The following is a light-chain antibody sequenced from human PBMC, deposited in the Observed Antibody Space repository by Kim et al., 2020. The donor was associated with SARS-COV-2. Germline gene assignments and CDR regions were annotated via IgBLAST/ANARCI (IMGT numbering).Light chain of an antibody. V-gene: IGLV3-1*01. Sequence: VSPGQTASITCSGDKLGDKYACWYQQRPGQSPVLVIYQDSKRPSGIPERFSGSNSGNTATLTISGTQAMDEADYYCQAWDSSTVVFGGGTQLTVL. CDR1: KLGDKY. J-gene: IGLJ2*01. CDR2: QDS. CDR3: QAWDSSTVV.